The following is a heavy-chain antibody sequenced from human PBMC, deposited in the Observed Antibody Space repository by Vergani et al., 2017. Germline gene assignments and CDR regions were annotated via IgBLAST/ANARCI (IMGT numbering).Heavy chain of an antibody. V-gene: IGHV4-34*01. CDR3: AREFRPGGDFWGGNWLER. CDR2: INHSGST. J-gene: IGHJ5*02. D-gene: IGHD3-3*01. CDR1: GGSFSGYY. Sequence: QVQLQQWGAGLLKPSETLSLTCAVYGGSFSGYYWSWIRQPPGKGLEWIGEINHSGSTKYNPSLKSRVTISVDTSKNQFSLKLSSVTAADTAVYYCAREFRPGGDFWGGNWLERGGEGTLVTVSS.